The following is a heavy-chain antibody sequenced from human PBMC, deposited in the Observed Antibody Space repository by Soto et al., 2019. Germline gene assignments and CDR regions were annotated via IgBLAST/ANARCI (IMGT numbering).Heavy chain of an antibody. V-gene: IGHV1-46*01. CDR1: GYTFTSYY. Sequence: GASVKVSCKASGYTFTSYYMHWVRQAPGQRLEWMGRINPSGGSTKYAQKFQGRVTITRDTSTSTAYMELSSLRSEDTAVYYCAKSATVPAAIAYWGQGTLVTVSS. D-gene: IGHD2-2*02. J-gene: IGHJ4*02. CDR2: INPSGGST. CDR3: AKSATVPAAIAY.